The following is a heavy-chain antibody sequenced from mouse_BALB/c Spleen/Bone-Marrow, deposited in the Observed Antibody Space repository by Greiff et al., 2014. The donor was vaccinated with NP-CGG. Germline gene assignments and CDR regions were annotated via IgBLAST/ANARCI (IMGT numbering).Heavy chain of an antibody. CDR1: GYTFTSYW. J-gene: IGHJ4*01. CDR2: IYPSDSYI. D-gene: IGHD1-1*01. Sequence: VQLQQSGAELVRPGASLKLSCRASGYTFTSYWINWVKQRPGQGLEWIGNIYPSDSYINYNQRFKDKATLTVDKSSSTAYMQLCSPTSEDSAVYYCTRYGNSHYYAIDYWGQGTSVTVSS. V-gene: IGHV1-69*02. CDR3: TRYGNSHYYAIDY.